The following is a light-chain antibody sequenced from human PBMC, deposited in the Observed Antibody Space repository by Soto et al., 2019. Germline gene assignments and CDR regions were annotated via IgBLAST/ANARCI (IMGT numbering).Light chain of an antibody. CDR2: SNN. CDR3: AAWDDSLNAHNYV. J-gene: IGLJ1*01. CDR1: SSNIGSNT. V-gene: IGLV1-44*01. Sequence: QSVLTQPPSASGTPWQRVTISCSGSSSNIGSNTVNWYQQLPGTAPKLLIYSNNQRPSGVPDRFSGSKSGTSASLAISGLQSEDEADYYCAAWDDSLNAHNYVFGTGTKVTVL.